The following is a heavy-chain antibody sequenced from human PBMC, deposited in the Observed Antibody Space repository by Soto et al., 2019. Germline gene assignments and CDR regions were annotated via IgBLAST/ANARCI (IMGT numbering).Heavy chain of an antibody. CDR3: ARGAYSSSWYGSYYYSYGMDV. CDR2: ISAYNGNT. D-gene: IGHD6-13*01. J-gene: IGHJ6*02. CDR1: GYTFTSYG. Sequence: ASVKVSCKASGYTFTSYGISWVRQAPGQGLEWMGWISAYNGNTNYAQKLQGRVTMTTDTSTSTAYMELRSLRSDDTAVYYWARGAYSSSWYGSYYYSYGMDVWGQGTTVTVSS. V-gene: IGHV1-18*01.